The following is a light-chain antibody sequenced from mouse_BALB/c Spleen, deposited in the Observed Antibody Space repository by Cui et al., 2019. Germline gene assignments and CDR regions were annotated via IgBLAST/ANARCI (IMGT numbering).Light chain of an antibody. Sequence: QIVLTQSLALMSASPGVKVTMTCIASSSVSYMDWYQQKPRSGAKPWIYLATNLTSGVPARFSGSGSGTSYSLTISSMEAEDAATYYCQQWSSNPLTFGAGTKLELK. CDR3: QQWSSNPLT. V-gene: IGKV4-68*01. J-gene: IGKJ5*01. CDR1: SSVSY. CDR2: LAT.